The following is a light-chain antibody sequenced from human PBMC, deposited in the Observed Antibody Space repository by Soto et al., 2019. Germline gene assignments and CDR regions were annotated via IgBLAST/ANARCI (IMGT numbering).Light chain of an antibody. CDR2: DVS. CDR3: SSYTSSSTLDWV. Sequence: QSALTQPASVSGSPGQSITVSCTGTSSDVGGSDHVNWYQQHPGKAPKLMIFDVSNRPSGVSTRFSGSKSGNAASLTISGLQAEDEADYYCSSYTSSSTLDWVFGGGTKLTVL. J-gene: IGLJ3*02. V-gene: IGLV2-14*03. CDR1: SSDVGGSDH.